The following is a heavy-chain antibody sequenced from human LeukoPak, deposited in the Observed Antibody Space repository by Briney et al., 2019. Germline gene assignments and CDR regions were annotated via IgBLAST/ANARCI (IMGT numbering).Heavy chain of an antibody. Sequence: RSSETLSLTCTVSGGSISSYYWSWIRQPPGKGLEWIGYIYYSGSTNYNPSLKSRVTMSVDTSKNQFSLKLSSVTAADTAVYYCARHYYYDSSGYYTPFDYWGQGTLVTVSS. V-gene: IGHV4-59*08. D-gene: IGHD3-22*01. CDR2: IYYSGST. CDR3: ARHYYYDSSGYYTPFDY. CDR1: GGSISSYY. J-gene: IGHJ4*02.